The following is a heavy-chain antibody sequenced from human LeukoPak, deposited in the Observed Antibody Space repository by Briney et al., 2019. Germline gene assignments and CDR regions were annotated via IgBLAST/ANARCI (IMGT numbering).Heavy chain of an antibody. CDR1: GFTFSSYG. Sequence: GGSLRLSCAASGFTFSSYGMHWVRQAPGKGLEWVAVIRYDGSNKYYADSVKGRFTISRDNSKNTLYLQMNSLRAEDTAVYYCARGPHRITGTTESLDYWGQGTLVTVSS. D-gene: IGHD1-7*01. V-gene: IGHV3-33*01. CDR2: IRYDGSNK. CDR3: ARGPHRITGTTESLDY. J-gene: IGHJ4*02.